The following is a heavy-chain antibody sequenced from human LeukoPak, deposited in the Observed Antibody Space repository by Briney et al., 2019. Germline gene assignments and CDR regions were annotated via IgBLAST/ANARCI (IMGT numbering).Heavy chain of an antibody. Sequence: SSETLSLTCTVSGGSITGYYWSWIRQPPGKGLDWIGYVFYSGSTNYNPSLKSRVTISLDTSKNRFSLNLSSVTAADTAVYYCARRSTSFNYAMDVWGQGTTVTVSS. D-gene: IGHD2/OR15-2a*01. CDR2: VFYSGST. CDR1: GGSITGYY. CDR3: ARRSTSFNYAMDV. J-gene: IGHJ6*02. V-gene: IGHV4-59*08.